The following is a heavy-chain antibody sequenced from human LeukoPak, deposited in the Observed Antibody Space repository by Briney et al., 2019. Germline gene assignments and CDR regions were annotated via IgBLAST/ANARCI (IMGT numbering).Heavy chain of an antibody. V-gene: IGHV4-59*11. CDR1: GGSISSHY. Sequence: SETLSLTCTVSGGSISSHYWSWIRQPPGKGLEWIGYIYYSGSTNYNPSLKSRVTISVDTSKNQFSLKLSSVTAADMAVYYCARVRDYYYYMDVWGKGTTVTVSS. CDR2: IYYSGST. CDR3: ARVRDYYYYMDV. J-gene: IGHJ6*03.